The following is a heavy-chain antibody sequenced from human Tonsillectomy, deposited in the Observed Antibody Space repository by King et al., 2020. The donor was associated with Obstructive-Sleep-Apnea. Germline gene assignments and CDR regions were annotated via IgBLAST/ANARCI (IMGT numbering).Heavy chain of an antibody. CDR2: IYYSGST. Sequence: VQLQESGPGLVKPSETLSLTCTVSGGSISSYYWSWIRQPPGKGLEWIGYIYYSGSTNYNPSLKSRVTISVDTSKNQFSLKLSSVTAADTAVYYCARGVGGIAVAGGFDYWGQGTLVTVSS. CDR1: GGSISSYY. D-gene: IGHD6-19*01. V-gene: IGHV4-59*01. J-gene: IGHJ4*02. CDR3: ARGVGGIAVAGGFDY.